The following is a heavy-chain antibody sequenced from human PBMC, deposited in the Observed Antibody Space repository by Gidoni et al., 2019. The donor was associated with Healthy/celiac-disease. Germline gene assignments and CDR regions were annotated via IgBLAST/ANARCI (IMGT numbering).Heavy chain of an antibody. CDR3: ARAGAYYYDSSGYPLLERNAFDI. J-gene: IGHJ3*02. CDR1: GGSISSGSYY. V-gene: IGHV4-61*02. CDR2: IYTSGST. D-gene: IGHD3-22*01. Sequence: QVQLQESGPGLVKPSQTLSLTCTVSGGSISSGSYYWRWLRQPAGKGLEWIGRIYTSGSTNYNPSLKSRVTISVDTSKNQFSLKLSSVTAADTAVYYCARAGAYYYDSSGYPLLERNAFDIWGQGTMVTVSS.